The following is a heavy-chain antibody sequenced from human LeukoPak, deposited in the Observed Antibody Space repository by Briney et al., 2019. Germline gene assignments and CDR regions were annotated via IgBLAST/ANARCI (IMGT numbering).Heavy chain of an antibody. J-gene: IGHJ4*02. V-gene: IGHV4-39*07. CDR3: ARVRIAARAPGYFDY. CDR1: GGSISSTTYY. Sequence: SETLSLTCTVSGGSISSTTYYWGWIRQPPGKGLEWIGYIYHSGSTYYNPSLKSRVTISVDRSKNQFSLKLSSVTAADTAVYYCARVRIAARAPGYFDYWGQGTLVTVSS. D-gene: IGHD6-6*01. CDR2: IYHSGST.